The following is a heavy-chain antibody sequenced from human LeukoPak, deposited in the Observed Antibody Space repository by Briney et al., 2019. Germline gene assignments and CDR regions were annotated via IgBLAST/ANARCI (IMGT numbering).Heavy chain of an antibody. CDR2: IYYSGST. CDR3: ARRTIADIVVVVAAHKDAFDI. V-gene: IGHV4-39*01. CDR1: GGSISSSSYY. J-gene: IGHJ3*02. Sequence: PSETLSLTCTVSGGSISSSSYYWGWIRQPPGKGLEWIGSIYYSGSTYYNPSLKSRVTISVDTSKNQFSLKLSSVTAADTAVYYCARRTIADIVVVVAAHKDAFDIWGQGTMVTVSS. D-gene: IGHD2-15*01.